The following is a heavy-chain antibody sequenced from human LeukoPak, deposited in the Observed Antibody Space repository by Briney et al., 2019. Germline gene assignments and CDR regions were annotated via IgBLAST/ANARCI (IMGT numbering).Heavy chain of an antibody. J-gene: IGHJ5*02. V-gene: IGHV4-34*10. D-gene: IGHD5-18*01. CDR2: IIHSGSP. CDR3: ARDSYGNWFDP. CDR1: GGSFSGYY. Sequence: SETLSLTCAVYGGSFSGYYWSWIRQPPGKGLEWIGEIIHSGSPNYNPSLKSRVTMSIDTSKNQFSLKLSSVTAADTAVYYCARDSYGNWFDPWGQGTLVTVSS.